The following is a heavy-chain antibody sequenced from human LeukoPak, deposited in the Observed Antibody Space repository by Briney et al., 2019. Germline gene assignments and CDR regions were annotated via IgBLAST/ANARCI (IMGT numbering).Heavy chain of an antibody. V-gene: IGHV3-74*01. CDR3: ARDGVEQQLVFWLRNYYCGMDV. D-gene: IGHD6-13*01. J-gene: IGHJ6*04. Sequence: GGSLRLSCAASGFTFSSYWMHWVRQAPGKGLVWVSRINSDGSSTSYADSVKGRFTISRDNAKNTLYLQMNSLRAEDTAVYYCARDGVEQQLVFWLRNYYCGMDVWGKGTTVTVSS. CDR1: GFTFSSYW. CDR2: INSDGSST.